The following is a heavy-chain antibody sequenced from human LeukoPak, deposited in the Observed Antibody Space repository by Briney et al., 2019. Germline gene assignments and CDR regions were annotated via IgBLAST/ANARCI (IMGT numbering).Heavy chain of an antibody. J-gene: IGHJ4*02. V-gene: IGHV4-31*11. D-gene: IGHD3-22*01. Sequence: SETLSLTCAVYGGSISSGGYYWSWIRQHPGKGLEWIGYIYYSGSTYYNPSLKSRVTISVDTSKNQFSLKLSSVTAADTAVYYCARADDSSGPFDYWGQGTLVTVSS. CDR2: IYYSGST. CDR3: ARADDSSGPFDY. CDR1: GGSISSGGYY.